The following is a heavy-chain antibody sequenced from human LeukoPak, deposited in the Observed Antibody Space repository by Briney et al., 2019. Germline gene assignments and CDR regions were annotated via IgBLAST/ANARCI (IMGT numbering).Heavy chain of an antibody. CDR2: IYYSGNT. V-gene: IGHV4-59*01. D-gene: IGHD1-1*01. CDR1: GGSISSFY. CDR3: ARYNWNAGGFDY. J-gene: IGHJ4*02. Sequence: SETLSLTCTVSGGSISSFYWSWIRQPPGKGLEGIGYIYYSGNTNYNPSLKSRVSISVDTSKNHFSLKLSSVTAADTAVYYCARYNWNAGGFDYWGQGTLVTVSS.